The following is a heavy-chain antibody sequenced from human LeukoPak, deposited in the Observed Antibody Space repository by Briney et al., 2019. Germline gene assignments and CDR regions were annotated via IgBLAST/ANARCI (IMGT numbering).Heavy chain of an antibody. J-gene: IGHJ6*02. V-gene: IGHV1-18*01. Sequence: ASVKVSCKASGYTFTSYGINWVRQAPGQGLEWMGWISPYNGNTNYAQKVQGRVTMTTDTSTSTAYMELRSLRSDDTAVYYCVRGGVHCSSISCYSMDVWGQGTTVTVSS. CDR3: VRGGVHCSSISCYSMDV. CDR1: GYTFTSYG. CDR2: ISPYNGNT. D-gene: IGHD2-2*01.